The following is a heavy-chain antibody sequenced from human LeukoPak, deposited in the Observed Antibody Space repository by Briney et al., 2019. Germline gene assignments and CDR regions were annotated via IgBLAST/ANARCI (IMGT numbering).Heavy chain of an antibody. V-gene: IGHV5-51*01. CDR2: IYPGDSDT. Sequence: NTGESLKISCKGSGYSFTSHWIDWVRQMPGKGLEWMGIIYPGDSDTRYSPSFQGQVTISADKSISTAYLQWSSLRASDTAMYYCARASSGWYNWFDPWGQGTLVTVSS. J-gene: IGHJ5*02. CDR3: ARASSGWYNWFDP. D-gene: IGHD6-19*01. CDR1: GYSFTSHW.